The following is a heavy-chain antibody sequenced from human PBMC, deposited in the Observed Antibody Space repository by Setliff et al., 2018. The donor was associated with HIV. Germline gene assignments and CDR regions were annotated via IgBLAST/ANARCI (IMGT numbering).Heavy chain of an antibody. CDR3: ARVKIVDTATITGLFYYHYIDV. CDR2: IYSTGHT. J-gene: IGHJ6*03. V-gene: IGHV4-38-2*02. CDR1: GYSITNGNY. D-gene: IGHD5-18*01. Sequence: SETLSLTCLVFGYSITNGNYWAWIRQSPGKGLEWIGSIYSTGHTYYNPSHKSRLTMSVDTAKNRFSLKLISVTAADTAVYYCARVKIVDTATITGLFYYHYIDVWGKGTTVTVS.